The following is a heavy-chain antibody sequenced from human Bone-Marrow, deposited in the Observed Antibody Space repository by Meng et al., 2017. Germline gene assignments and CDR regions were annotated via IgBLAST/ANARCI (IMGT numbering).Heavy chain of an antibody. CDR3: ARVQGIAAAGQYYFDY. J-gene: IGHJ4*02. Sequence: SVKVSCKASGGTFSSYAISWVRQAPGQGLEWMGGIIPIFGTANYAQKFQGRVTITADKSTSTAYMELSSLRSEDTAVYYCARVQGIAAAGQYYFDYWGQGTLVTVSS. V-gene: IGHV1-69*06. CDR1: GGTFSSYA. D-gene: IGHD6-13*01. CDR2: IIPIFGTA.